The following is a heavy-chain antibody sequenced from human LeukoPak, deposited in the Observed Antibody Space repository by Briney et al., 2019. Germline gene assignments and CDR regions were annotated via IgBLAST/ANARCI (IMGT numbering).Heavy chain of an antibody. CDR2: INPSGGST. D-gene: IGHD2/OR15-2a*01. Sequence: RASVKVSCKASGYTFTSYYTHWVRQAPGQGLEWMGIINPSGGSTSYAQKFQGRVTMTRDMSTSTVYMELSSLRSEDTAVYYCARSLLSFYDLDVWGKGTTVTVSS. CDR1: GYTFTSYY. V-gene: IGHV1-46*01. J-gene: IGHJ6*04. CDR3: ARSLLSFYDLDV.